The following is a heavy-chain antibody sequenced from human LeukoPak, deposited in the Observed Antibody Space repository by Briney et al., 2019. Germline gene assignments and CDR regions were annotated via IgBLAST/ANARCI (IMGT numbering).Heavy chain of an antibody. J-gene: IGHJ6*02. CDR3: ARVAAAGTDYYYGMDV. CDR2: INPSGGTT. D-gene: IGHD6-13*01. V-gene: IGHV1-46*01. CDR1: GYTFTSYY. Sequence: ASVKLSCKASGYTFTSYYMHWVRQAPGQGLEWMGIINPSGGTTGYAQKFQGRVTITADKSTSTAYMELSSLRSEDTAVYYCARVAAAGTDYYYGMDVWGQGTTVTVSS.